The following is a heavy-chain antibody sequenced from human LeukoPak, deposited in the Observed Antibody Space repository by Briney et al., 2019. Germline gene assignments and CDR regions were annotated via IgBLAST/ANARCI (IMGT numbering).Heavy chain of an antibody. D-gene: IGHD4-17*01. CDR1: GGSISSYY. CDR3: ARDVNGDYGDFSNAIDV. V-gene: IGHV4-4*07. J-gene: IGHJ3*01. CDR2: IYTSGST. Sequence: AETLPLTCTDSGGSISSYYWSWIRQHTGQRLQWIGRIYTSGSTNSNPCLKTRSTMSVDTSKNQYSLRLSSVAAADTAVYYCARDVNGDYGDFSNAIDVWGQGTMVTVSS.